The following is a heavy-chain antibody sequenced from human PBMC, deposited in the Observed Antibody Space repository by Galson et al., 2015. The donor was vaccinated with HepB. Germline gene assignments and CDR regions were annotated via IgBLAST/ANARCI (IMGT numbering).Heavy chain of an antibody. CDR3: ARQSREYSSGWYLGSFNYMDV. V-gene: IGHV4-59*07. D-gene: IGHD6-19*01. J-gene: IGHJ6*03. Sequence: DTLSPTCTSSGSSINYYYWRFIRQSPGRGLEGIGYISDSGNTNYHPSLKSRVTISLDTSKNQFSLRLNSVTAGDTAVYYCARQSREYSSGWYLGSFNYMDVWGKGSTVTVSS. CDR2: ISDSGNT. CDR1: GSSINYYY.